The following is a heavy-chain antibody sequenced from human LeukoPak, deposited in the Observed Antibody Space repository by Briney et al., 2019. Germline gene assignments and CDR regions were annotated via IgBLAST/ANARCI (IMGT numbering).Heavy chain of an antibody. V-gene: IGHV4-61*01. CDR2: IYDSGST. Sequence: PSETLSLTCTVSGGSVSRGRYYWSGGRPPPGKGPERSGYIYDSGSTNYNPPLKSRVAISVDTSKNQFSLKLSSVAAADTAVYYCARARGMATILPFDYWAQGTLVTVSS. D-gene: IGHD5-24*01. CDR3: ARARGMATILPFDY. CDR1: GGSVSRGRYY. J-gene: IGHJ4*02.